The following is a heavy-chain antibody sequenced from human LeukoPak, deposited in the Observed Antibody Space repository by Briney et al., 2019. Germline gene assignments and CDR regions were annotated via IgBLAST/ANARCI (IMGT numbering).Heavy chain of an antibody. CDR3: ARALSSGNPRHPKYYFDY. CDR1: GFTFSSYA. CDR2: ISYDGSNK. Sequence: GGSLRLSCAASGFTFSSYAMHWVRQAPGKGLEWVAVISYDGSNKYYADSVKGRFTISRDNSKNTLYLQMNSLRAEDTAVYYCARALSSGNPRHPKYYFDYWGQGTLVTVSP. V-gene: IGHV3-30-3*01. J-gene: IGHJ4*02. D-gene: IGHD6-19*01.